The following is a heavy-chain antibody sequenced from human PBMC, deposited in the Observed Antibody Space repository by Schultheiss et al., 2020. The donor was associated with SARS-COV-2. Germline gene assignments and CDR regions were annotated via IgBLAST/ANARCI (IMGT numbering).Heavy chain of an antibody. CDR2: IYTSGST. J-gene: IGHJ6*03. Sequence: SETLSLTCTVSGGSISSGSYYWSWIRQPAGKGLEWIGRIYTSGSTNYNPSLKSRVTMSVDTSKNQFSLKLSSVTAADTAVYYCARGYCSSTSCYHDYYYYYMDVWGKGTTVTVSS. CDR1: GGSISSGSYY. V-gene: IGHV4-61*02. D-gene: IGHD2-2*01. CDR3: ARGYCSSTSCYHDYYYYYMDV.